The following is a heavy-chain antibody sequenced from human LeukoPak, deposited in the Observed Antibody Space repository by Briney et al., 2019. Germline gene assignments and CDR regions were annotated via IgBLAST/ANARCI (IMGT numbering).Heavy chain of an antibody. CDR1: GYSFTSHY. J-gene: IGHJ4*02. Sequence: GASVKVSCKASGYSFTSHYMHWVRQAPGQGLEWMGLINPSGSATRYAQSFQGRVTMTRDLSTSTDYMELSSLRSDDTAVYYCARSNPGLGSVEDYWGQGTLVTVSS. CDR2: INPSGSAT. V-gene: IGHV1-46*01. CDR3: ARSNPGLGSVEDY. D-gene: IGHD2-15*01.